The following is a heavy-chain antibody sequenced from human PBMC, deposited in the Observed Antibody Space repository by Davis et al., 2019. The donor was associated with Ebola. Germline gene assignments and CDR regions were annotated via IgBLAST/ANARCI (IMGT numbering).Heavy chain of an antibody. V-gene: IGHV3-7*03. J-gene: IGHJ4*02. CDR2: IRQDGGET. CDR1: GFAFSIHW. CDR3: ARDAVPAAQDY. D-gene: IGHD2-2*01. Sequence: LSLTCAAASGFAFSIHWMTWVRQAPGKGLEWVANIRQDGGETYYADSVKGRFAISRDNAKNSLYLQMNSLRAEDTAIYYCARDAVPAAQDYWGQGTLVTVSS.